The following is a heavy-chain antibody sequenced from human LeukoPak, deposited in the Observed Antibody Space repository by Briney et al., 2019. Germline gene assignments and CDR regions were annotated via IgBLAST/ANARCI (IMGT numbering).Heavy chain of an antibody. CDR2: INPNSGGT. J-gene: IGHJ4*02. CDR3: ARGLLAAAGTAYYFDY. Sequence: ASVKVSCKASGYTFTGYYMHWVRQAPGQGLEWMGWINPNSGGTNYAQKFQGRVTMTRDTSISTAYMELSRLRSDDTAVYYCARGLLAAAGTAYYFDYWGQGTLVTVSS. CDR1: GYTFTGYY. V-gene: IGHV1-2*02. D-gene: IGHD6-13*01.